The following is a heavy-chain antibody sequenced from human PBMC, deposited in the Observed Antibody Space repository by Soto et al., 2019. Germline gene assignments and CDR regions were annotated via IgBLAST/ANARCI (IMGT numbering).Heavy chain of an antibody. CDR2: ISGNGATT. Sequence: EVALLESGGGLVQPGGSLRLSCEVSGDAFSFYSMSWVRQAPGKGLESVASISGNGATTYYAASGKGRFTFSRDNSKNTVHLQMNSLRGEDTAVYYCAKDRGGFTSGWEFFDFWGQGTLVTVSS. CDR1: GDAFSFYS. V-gene: IGHV3-23*01. D-gene: IGHD6-19*01. J-gene: IGHJ4*02. CDR3: AKDRGGFTSGWEFFDF.